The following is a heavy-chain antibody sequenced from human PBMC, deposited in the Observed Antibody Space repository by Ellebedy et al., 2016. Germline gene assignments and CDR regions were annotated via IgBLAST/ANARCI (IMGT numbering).Heavy chain of an antibody. Sequence: GGSLRLXXAASGIAFSDFFMGWVRRAPGKGLEWVAVISYDGSNKYYADSVKGRFTISRDNSKNTLYLQMNSLRAEDTAVYYCARPSPFYEPYSTFDYWGQGTLVTVSS. CDR1: GIAFSDFF. J-gene: IGHJ4*02. CDR2: ISYDGSNK. D-gene: IGHD4-11*01. V-gene: IGHV3-30*03. CDR3: ARPSPFYEPYSTFDY.